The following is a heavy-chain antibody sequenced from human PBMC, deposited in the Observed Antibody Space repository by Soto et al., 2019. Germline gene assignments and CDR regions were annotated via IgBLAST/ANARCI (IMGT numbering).Heavy chain of an antibody. Sequence: PGGSLRLSCAASGVNFNTYWLYWVCQAPGKGLEWVANIDTDGSRKNYVDSVKGRFIISRDNAKNSLLLQMNSLRADDTAVYYCGRVPLDGNYANGVDVWGQGTTVTVSS. D-gene: IGHD4-17*01. CDR3: GRVPLDGNYANGVDV. CDR2: IDTDGSRK. J-gene: IGHJ6*02. V-gene: IGHV3-7*03. CDR1: GVNFNTYW.